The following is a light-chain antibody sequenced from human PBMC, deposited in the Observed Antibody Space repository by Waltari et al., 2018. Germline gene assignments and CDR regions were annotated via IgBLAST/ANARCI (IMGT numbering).Light chain of an antibody. CDR2: HAS. V-gene: IGKV3-20*01. Sequence: DIVLTQSPGTLSLSPGERATLSCRASQSVGRYLVWYQQKPGQAPRLLIYHASTRATGIPDRFSGSGSGTDFSLTISRLEPEDFAVYYCQKYERLPATFGQGTKVEIK. CDR3: QKYERLPAT. CDR1: QSVGRY. J-gene: IGKJ1*01.